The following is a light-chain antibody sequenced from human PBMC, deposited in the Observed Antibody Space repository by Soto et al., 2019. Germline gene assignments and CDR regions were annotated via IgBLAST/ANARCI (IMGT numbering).Light chain of an antibody. Sequence: QSALTQPASVSGSPGQSITISCTGTSSDVGGYNYVSWYQQHPGKAPKLMIYEVSNRPSGVSNRFSGSKSGNTASLTISGLQAEDGADYYCSSYTSSSTLYVFXTGTKVTVL. CDR3: SSYTSSSTLYV. V-gene: IGLV2-14*01. CDR2: EVS. CDR1: SSDVGGYNY. J-gene: IGLJ1*01.